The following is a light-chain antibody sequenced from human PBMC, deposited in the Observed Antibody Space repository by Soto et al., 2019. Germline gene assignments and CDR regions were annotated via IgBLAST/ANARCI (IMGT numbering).Light chain of an antibody. J-gene: IGLJ3*02. CDR1: SSDVGAYNY. V-gene: IGLV2-8*01. CDR2: EVT. Sequence: QSALTQPPSASGSPGQSVTISCTGTSSDVGAYNYVSWYQQHAGKAPKLVIYEVTKRPSGVPDRFSGSKSANTASLTVCGLQAEDEADYYCSSFGSSNTWVFGGGTKLTVL. CDR3: SSFGSSNTWV.